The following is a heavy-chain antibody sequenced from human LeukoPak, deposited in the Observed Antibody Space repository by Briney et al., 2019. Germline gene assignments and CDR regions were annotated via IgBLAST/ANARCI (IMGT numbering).Heavy chain of an antibody. J-gene: IGHJ4*02. CDR1: GDSVSSNRGA. CDR2: TYYRSKWYN. CDR3: ASEKVTGTHSFDY. D-gene: IGHD6-19*01. Sequence: SQTLSLTCAISGDSVSSNRGAWNWIRQSPSRGLEWLGRTYYRSKWYNDYAVSVKSRIIINTDTSKNQFSPQLNSVTPEDTSVYYCASEKVTGTHSFDYWSQGTLVTVSS. V-gene: IGHV6-1*01.